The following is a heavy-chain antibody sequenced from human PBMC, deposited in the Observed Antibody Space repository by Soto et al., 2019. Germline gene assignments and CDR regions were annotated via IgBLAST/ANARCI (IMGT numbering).Heavy chain of an antibody. Sequence: EVQLLESGGGLVQPGGSLRLSCAASGFTFNNYAMTWVRHAPGKGLEWVSAISGGGDTTSYADSVKGRFTVSRDGSKNTLYLQMSSLRAEDTALHHCAKGRGGSGSLTPRVDFWGQGTLVTVSS. CDR1: GFTFNNYA. CDR3: AKGRGGSGSLTPRVDF. CDR2: ISGGGDTT. V-gene: IGHV3-23*01. J-gene: IGHJ4*02. D-gene: IGHD3-10*01.